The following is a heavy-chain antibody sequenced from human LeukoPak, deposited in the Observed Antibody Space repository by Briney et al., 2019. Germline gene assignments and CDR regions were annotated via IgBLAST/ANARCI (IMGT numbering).Heavy chain of an antibody. CDR2: IYYSGST. D-gene: IGHD4-17*01. J-gene: IGHJ4*02. CDR3: ARAHDYGDYIDY. V-gene: IGHV4-59*01. Sequence: SETLSLTCTVSGGSIKTYYWSWIRQSPGKGLEWIGYIYYSGSTSYNPSLKSRVATSIDTSKYQFSLKLSFVTAADTAVYYCARAHDYGDYIDYWDQGTLVTVSS. CDR1: GGSIKTYY.